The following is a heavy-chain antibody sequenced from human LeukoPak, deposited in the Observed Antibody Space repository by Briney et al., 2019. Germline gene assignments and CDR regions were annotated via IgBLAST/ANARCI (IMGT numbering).Heavy chain of an antibody. CDR2: IYYSGST. J-gene: IGHJ4*02. CDR1: GGSISSSSYY. Sequence: TETLSLTCTVSGGSISSSSYYWGWIRQPPGKGLEWIGSIYYSGSTYYNPSLKSRVTISVDTSKNQFSLKLSSVTAADTAVYYCARDTRAAAGYDYWGQGTLVTVSS. V-gene: IGHV4-39*07. D-gene: IGHD6-13*01. CDR3: ARDTRAAAGYDY.